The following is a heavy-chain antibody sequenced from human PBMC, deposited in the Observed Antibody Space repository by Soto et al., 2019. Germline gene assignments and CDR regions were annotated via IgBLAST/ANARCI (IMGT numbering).Heavy chain of an antibody. Sequence: QVVQSGAEGKKPGSSVKVSCKASGGSFNRQAFSWVRQAPGQGLEWMGGFIPIFGTTAYSQTFQGRVTITADEGTSTAYMELSSLTSDDTAVYYCARVDSSMFEGGEWFDPWGQGTLVTVSS. CDR1: GGSFNRQA. V-gene: IGHV1-69*12. D-gene: IGHD3-10*02. J-gene: IGHJ5*02. CDR2: FIPIFGTT. CDR3: ARVDSSMFEGGEWFDP.